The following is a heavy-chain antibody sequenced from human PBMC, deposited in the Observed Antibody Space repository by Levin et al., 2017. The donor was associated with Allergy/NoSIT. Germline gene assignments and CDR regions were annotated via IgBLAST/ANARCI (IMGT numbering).Heavy chain of an antibody. Sequence: GESLKISCAASGFTFSSYGMHWVRQAPGKGLEWVAVISYDGSNKYYADSVKGRFTISRDNSKNTLYLQMNSLRAEDTAVYYCAKDLRGRKSAYYYGMDVWGQGTTVTVSS. V-gene: IGHV3-30*18. CDR1: GFTFSSYG. J-gene: IGHJ6*02. CDR2: ISYDGSNK. D-gene: IGHD3-16*01. CDR3: AKDLRGRKSAYYYGMDV.